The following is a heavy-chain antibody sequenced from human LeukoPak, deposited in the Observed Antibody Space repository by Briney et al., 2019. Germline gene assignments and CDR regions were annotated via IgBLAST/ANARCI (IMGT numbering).Heavy chain of an antibody. CDR1: GGSISSGDYY. Sequence: SETLSLTCTVSGGSISSGDYYWSWIRQPPGKGLEWIGYIYYSGSTYYNPSLKSRVTISVDTSKNQFSLKLSSVTAADTAVYYCAGEDYHDSSDGRNAFDIWGQGTMVTVSS. V-gene: IGHV4-30-4*08. CDR2: IYYSGST. CDR3: AGEDYHDSSDGRNAFDI. J-gene: IGHJ3*02. D-gene: IGHD3-22*01.